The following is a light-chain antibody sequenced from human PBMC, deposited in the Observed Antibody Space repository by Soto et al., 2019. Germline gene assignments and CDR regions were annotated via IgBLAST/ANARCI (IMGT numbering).Light chain of an antibody. CDR1: ESVSTY. CDR2: DAS. CDR3: QQRSNWPSIT. V-gene: IGKV3-11*01. J-gene: IGKJ5*01. Sequence: EVMLTPSPATLSLSPGERATLSCRASESVSTYLAWYQQKPGQAPRLLMYDASTRATGIPARFSGSGSGTDFTLTISSLQPEDSAVYFCQQRSNWPSITFGQGTRLEIK.